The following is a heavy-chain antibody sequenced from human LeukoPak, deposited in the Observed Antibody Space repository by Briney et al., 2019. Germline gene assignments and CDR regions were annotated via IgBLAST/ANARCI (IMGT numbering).Heavy chain of an antibody. CDR1: GGSFSGYY. J-gene: IGHJ3*02. Sequence: PSETLSLTCAVYGGSFSGYYWSWIRQPPGKGLEWIGEINHSGSTNYNPSLKSRVTISVDMSKNQFSLKLSSVTAADTAVYYCARAPGSRYSSSWYRWFAFDIWGQGTMVTVSS. CDR3: ARAPGSRYSSSWYRWFAFDI. D-gene: IGHD6-13*01. CDR2: INHSGST. V-gene: IGHV4-34*01.